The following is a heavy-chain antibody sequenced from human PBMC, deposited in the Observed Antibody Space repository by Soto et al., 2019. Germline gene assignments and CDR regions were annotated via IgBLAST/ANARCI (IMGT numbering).Heavy chain of an antibody. D-gene: IGHD2-2*01. V-gene: IGHV4-59*06. CDR1: GGSISSYY. CDR3: ARDCSSTSCFRRDDYYYGMDV. J-gene: IGHJ6*02. CDR2: IYYSGST. Sequence: SETLSLTCTVSGGSISSYYWSWIRQHPGKGLEWIVYIYYSGSTYYNPSLKSRVTISVDTSKNQFSLKLSSVTAADTAVYYCARDCSSTSCFRRDDYYYGMDVWGQGTTVTVSS.